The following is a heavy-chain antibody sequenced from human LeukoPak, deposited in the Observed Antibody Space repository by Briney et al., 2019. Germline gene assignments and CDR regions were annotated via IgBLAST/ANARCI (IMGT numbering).Heavy chain of an antibody. D-gene: IGHD3-22*01. V-gene: IGHV4-34*01. CDR1: GFTFSSYS. Sequence: GSLRLSCAASGFTFSSYSMNWVRQPPGKGLEWIGEINHSGSTNYNPSLKSRVTISVDTSKNQFSLQLSSMTAADTALYYCARGWQGYYDSSGYYLLDYWGQGTLVTVSS. J-gene: IGHJ4*02. CDR3: ARGWQGYYDSSGYYLLDY. CDR2: INHSGST.